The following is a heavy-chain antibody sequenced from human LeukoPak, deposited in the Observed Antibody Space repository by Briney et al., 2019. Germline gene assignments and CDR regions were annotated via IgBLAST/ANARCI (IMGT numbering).Heavy chain of an antibody. CDR2: IYYSGST. CDR1: GGSFGGYY. Sequence: SETLSLTCAVYGGSFGGYYWGWIRQPPGKGLEWIGSIYYSGSTYYNPSLKSRVTISVDTSKNQFSLKLSSVTAADTAVYYCASPSSSYAFYPWGQGTLVTASS. V-gene: IGHV4-39*01. J-gene: IGHJ5*02. D-gene: IGHD6-13*01. CDR3: ASPSSSYAFYP.